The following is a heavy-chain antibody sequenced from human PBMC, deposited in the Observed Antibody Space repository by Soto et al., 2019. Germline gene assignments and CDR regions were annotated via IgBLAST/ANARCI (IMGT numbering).Heavy chain of an antibody. D-gene: IGHD3-16*02. J-gene: IGHJ4*02. CDR3: ANHKGTFKYCYFDV. V-gene: IGHV3-23*01. Sequence: PGGSLRLSCAASGFTFSDYAMSWVRQAPEKGLECVSAISATGSSTYYADSVKGRFTISRDNSKNTLYLQMHSLRADDTAVYYCANHKGTFKYCYFDVWGQGTLVTVSS. CDR1: GFTFSDYA. CDR2: ISATGSST.